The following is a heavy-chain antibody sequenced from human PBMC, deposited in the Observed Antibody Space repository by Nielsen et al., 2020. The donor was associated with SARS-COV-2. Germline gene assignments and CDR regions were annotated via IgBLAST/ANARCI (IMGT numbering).Heavy chain of an antibody. D-gene: IGHD3-10*01. CDR1: GYTFTSYA. V-gene: IGHV7-4-1*02. J-gene: IGHJ4*02. CDR3: ASFSMVRGVIDFDY. CDR2: INTNTGNP. Sequence: ASVKVSCKASGYTFTSYAMNWVRQAPGQGLEWMGWINTNTGNPTYAQGSTGRFVFSLDTSVSTAYLQISSLKAEDTAVYYCASFSMVRGVIDFDYWGQGTLVTVSS.